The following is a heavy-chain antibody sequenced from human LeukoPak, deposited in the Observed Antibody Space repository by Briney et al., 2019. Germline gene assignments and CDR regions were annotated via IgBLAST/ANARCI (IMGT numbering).Heavy chain of an antibody. V-gene: IGHV1-24*01. Sequence: ASVKVSCKVSGYTLTELSMHWVRQAPGKGLEWMGGFDPEDGETIYAQKFQGRVTMTEDTSTDTAYMELSSLRSEDTAVYYCATDQARDSSSWSYYYGMDVWGQGTTVTVSS. J-gene: IGHJ6*02. CDR1: GYTLTELS. D-gene: IGHD6-13*01. CDR3: ATDQARDSSSWSYYYGMDV. CDR2: FDPEDGET.